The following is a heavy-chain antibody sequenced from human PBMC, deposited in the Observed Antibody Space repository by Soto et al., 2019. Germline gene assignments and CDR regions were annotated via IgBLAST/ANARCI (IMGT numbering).Heavy chain of an antibody. Sequence: WASVKVSCKASGYTFTGYYMHWVRQAPGQGLEWMGWINPNSGGTNYAQKFQGRVTMTRDTSISTAYMELSRLRSDDTAVYYCARDTFLNYYDFWSGYYPWFDPWGQGTLVTVSS. V-gene: IGHV1-2*02. J-gene: IGHJ5*02. CDR3: ARDTFLNYYDFWSGYYPWFDP. CDR1: GYTFTGYY. CDR2: INPNSGGT. D-gene: IGHD3-3*01.